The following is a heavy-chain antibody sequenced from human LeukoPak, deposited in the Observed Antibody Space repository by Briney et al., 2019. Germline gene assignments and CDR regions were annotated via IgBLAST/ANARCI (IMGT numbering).Heavy chain of an antibody. CDR2: ISGSAAST. V-gene: IGHV3-23*01. D-gene: IGHD6-19*01. Sequence: PGGSLRLSCAASGFTFSSYAMSWVRQAPGKGLEWVPGISGSAASTYYAGSVKGRFTISRDNSKNTLYLQMNSLRAEDTAIYYCAKMPVSYSSGWSNFDYWGQGTLVTVSS. CDR3: AKMPVSYSSGWSNFDY. J-gene: IGHJ4*02. CDR1: GFTFSSYA.